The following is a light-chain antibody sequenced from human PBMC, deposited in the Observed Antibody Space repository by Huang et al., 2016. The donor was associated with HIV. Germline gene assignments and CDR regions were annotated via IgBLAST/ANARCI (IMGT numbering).Light chain of an antibody. CDR2: GAS. Sequence: EIVMTQSPATLSVSPGERATLSCRASQSVSSNLAWYQYKPGQAPRLLIYGASTRATGIPARSSGSGSGTEFRLTISSLESEDFAVYYCHQYNDWPMYTFGQGTRLEI. J-gene: IGKJ2*01. V-gene: IGKV3-15*01. CDR1: QSVSSN. CDR3: HQYNDWPMYT.